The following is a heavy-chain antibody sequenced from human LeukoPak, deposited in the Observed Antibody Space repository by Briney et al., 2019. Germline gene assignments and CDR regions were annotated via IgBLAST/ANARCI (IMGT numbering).Heavy chain of an antibody. J-gene: IGHJ6*03. Sequence: SETLSLTCTVSGGSISSYYWSWIRQPPGKGLEYIGSIYYSGSTYYDPSLKSRVTISVDTSKNQFSLKLSSVTAADTAVYYCARPLSYYYYMDVWGKGTTVTVSS. V-gene: IGHV4-39*01. CDR3: ARPLSYYYYMDV. CDR1: GGSISSYY. CDR2: IYYSGST.